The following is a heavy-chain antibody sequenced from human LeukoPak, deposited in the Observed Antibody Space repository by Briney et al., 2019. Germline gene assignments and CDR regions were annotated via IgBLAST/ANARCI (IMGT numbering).Heavy chain of an antibody. Sequence: GGSLRLSCAASGFTFRRNWMHWVRHAPGKGLVWVSRINSDGSVTDYADSVKGRFTISRDNGKKTLYLHMDSLRAEDTAVYYCVRPSESWLGQGLWGQGTLVTVSS. J-gene: IGHJ4*02. V-gene: IGHV3-74*01. CDR1: GFTFRRNW. D-gene: IGHD6-25*01. CDR3: VRPSESWLGQGL. CDR2: INSDGSVT.